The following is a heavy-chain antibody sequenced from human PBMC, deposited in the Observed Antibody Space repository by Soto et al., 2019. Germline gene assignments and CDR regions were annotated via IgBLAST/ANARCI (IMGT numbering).Heavy chain of an antibody. V-gene: IGHV5-51*01. CDR3: ASEGEYCSGGSCYHFDY. CDR2: IYPGDSDT. CDR1: GYSFTSYW. Sequence: GESLKISCKGSGYSFTSYWIGWVRQMPGKGLEWMGIIYPGDSDTRYSPSFQGQVTISADKSISTAYLQWSSLKASDTAMYYCASEGEYCSGGSCYHFDYWGQGTLVTVSS. J-gene: IGHJ4*02. D-gene: IGHD2-15*01.